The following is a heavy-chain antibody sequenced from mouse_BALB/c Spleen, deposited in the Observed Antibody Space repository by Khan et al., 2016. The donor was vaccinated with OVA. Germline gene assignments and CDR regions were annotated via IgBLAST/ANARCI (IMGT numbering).Heavy chain of an antibody. CDR3: TRPAYDGYYDY. V-gene: IGHV1S137*01. D-gene: IGHD2-3*01. Sequence: VQLQESGPEVVRPGVSVKISCKGTGYTFTDYAMHWVKQSHAKSLEWIGLISTYSGNTNYKQKFKGKATMTVDKSSSTAYMELARLTSEDSAISYCTRPAYDGYYDYWGQGTTLTVSS. CDR2: ISTYSGNT. CDR1: GYTFTDYA. J-gene: IGHJ2*01.